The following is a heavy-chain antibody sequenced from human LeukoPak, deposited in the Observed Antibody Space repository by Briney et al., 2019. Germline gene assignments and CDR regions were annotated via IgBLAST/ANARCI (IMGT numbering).Heavy chain of an antibody. Sequence: GGSLRLSCAASGFTFSSYGMHWVRQAPGKGLEWVAFIRYDGSNKYYADSVKGRFTISRDNSKNTLYLQMNSLRAEDTAVYYCATVEAHSSSWYPPQVWGQGTLVTVSS. CDR1: GFTFSSYG. J-gene: IGHJ4*02. V-gene: IGHV3-30*02. D-gene: IGHD6-13*01. CDR2: IRYDGSNK. CDR3: ATVEAHSSSWYPPQV.